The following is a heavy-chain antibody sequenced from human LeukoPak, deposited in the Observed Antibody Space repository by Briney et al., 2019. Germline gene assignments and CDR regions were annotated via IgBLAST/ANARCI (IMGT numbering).Heavy chain of an antibody. Sequence: GGSLRLSCAASGFTFSYYGMNWVRQAPERGLEWVSIISDSGGDTSYADFGKGRFTISRDNSKNTLYLQMNSLRVEDTAVYYCAKSDCTSSSCYTIDSWGQGILVTVSS. V-gene: IGHV3-23*01. D-gene: IGHD2-2*02. CDR2: ISDSGGDT. CDR3: AKSDCTSSSCYTIDS. CDR1: GFTFSYYG. J-gene: IGHJ4*02.